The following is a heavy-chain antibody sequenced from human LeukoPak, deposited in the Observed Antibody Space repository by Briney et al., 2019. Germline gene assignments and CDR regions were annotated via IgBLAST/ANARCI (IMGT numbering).Heavy chain of an antibody. CDR3: ARVDPTDGYSGYYFAY. J-gene: IGHJ4*02. CDR2: IYYSGST. V-gene: IGHV4-31*03. CDR1: GGSISSGGNY. D-gene: IGHD5-12*01. Sequence: SQTLSLTCTVSGGSISSGGNYWSWIRQYSGKGLEWIGYIYYSGSTYYNPSLKSRVTISVDPSKNQFSLKLSSATAEHTAVYYCARVDPTDGYSGYYFAYWGQGTLVTVSS.